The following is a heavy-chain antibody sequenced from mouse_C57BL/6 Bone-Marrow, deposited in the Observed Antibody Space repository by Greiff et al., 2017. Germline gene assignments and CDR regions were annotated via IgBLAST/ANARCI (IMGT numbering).Heavy chain of an antibody. V-gene: IGHV15-2*01. CDR3: ARHYGNCQLYFDV. CDR1: DSEVFPIAY. D-gene: IGHD2-1*01. CDR2: ILPSIGRT. J-gene: IGHJ1*03. Sequence: VQLQQSGSELRSPGSSVKLSCKDFDSEVFPIAYMSWVRQKPGHGFEWIGGILPSIGRTIYGEKFEDKATLDADTLSNTAYLELNSLTSEDSAIYDCARHYGNCQLYFDVWGTGTTVTVSS.